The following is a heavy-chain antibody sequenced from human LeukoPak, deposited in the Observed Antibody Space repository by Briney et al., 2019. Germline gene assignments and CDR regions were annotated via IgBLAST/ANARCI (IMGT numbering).Heavy chain of an antibody. CDR1: GFTFSGSV. V-gene: IGHV3-73*01. J-gene: IGHJ4*02. D-gene: IGHD6-19*01. Sequence: PGGSLRLSCAASGFTFSGSVMHWVRQASGKGLEWVGRIGNKANNYATVYAASVKGRFTISRDDSKNTAYLQMNSLKTEDTAVYYCTGGSGWFRPDYWGQGTLVTVSA. CDR2: IGNKANNYAT. CDR3: TGGSGWFRPDY.